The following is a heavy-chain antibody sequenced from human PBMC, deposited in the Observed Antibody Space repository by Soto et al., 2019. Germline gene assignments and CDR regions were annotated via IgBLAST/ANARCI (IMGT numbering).Heavy chain of an antibody. CDR1: GYTFTSYG. V-gene: IGHV1-3*01. CDR3: ARAPHRERIVGATTPIFDH. Sequence: ASVKVSCKASGYTFTSYGISWVRQAPGQRLEWMGWINAGSGNTKYSQQFQGRVSITRDTSASTAYMELSSLRPEDTAVYYCARAPHRERIVGATTPIFDHWGQGTLVTVSS. J-gene: IGHJ4*02. CDR2: INAGSGNT. D-gene: IGHD1-26*01.